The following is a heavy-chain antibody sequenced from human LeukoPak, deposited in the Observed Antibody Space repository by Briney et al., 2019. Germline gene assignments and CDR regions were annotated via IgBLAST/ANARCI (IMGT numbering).Heavy chain of an antibody. CDR2: INPNSGGT. D-gene: IGHD2-2*01. CDR3: ARGVFEEYCSSTSCYLVYFDY. Sequence: ASVKVSCKASGYTFTGYYMHWVRQAPGQGLEWMGRINPNSGGTNYAQKLQGRVTMTTDTSTSTAYMELRSLRSDDTAVYYCARGVFEEYCSSTSCYLVYFDYWGQGTLVTVSS. CDR1: GYTFTGYY. J-gene: IGHJ4*02. V-gene: IGHV1-2*06.